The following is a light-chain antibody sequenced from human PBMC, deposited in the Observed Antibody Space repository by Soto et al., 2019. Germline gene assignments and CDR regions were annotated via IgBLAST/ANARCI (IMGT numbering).Light chain of an antibody. CDR3: QSYDISLGGFAV. V-gene: IGLV1-40*01. CDR2: GNN. CDR1: SSNIGAGYD. Sequence: QSVLTQPPSVSGAPGQRVTISCTGSSSNIGAGYDVHWYQQLPGTAPKLLMYGNNNRPSGVPDRISGSKSGTSASLAITGLQAEDEADYYCQSYDISLGGFAVFGGGTQLTVL. J-gene: IGLJ7*01.